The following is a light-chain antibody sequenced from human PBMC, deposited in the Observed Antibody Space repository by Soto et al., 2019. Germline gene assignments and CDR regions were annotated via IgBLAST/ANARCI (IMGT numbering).Light chain of an antibody. J-gene: IGKJ1*01. Sequence: DIVLTQSPATLSLTPGQGASLSCRASQSVSSSYLAWYQQKPGQAPRLLIYGASSRATGIPDRFSGSGSGTTFTLTISRLETEDFAVYSCQQYGSFPWTFGQGTKVDIK. CDR1: QSVSSSY. V-gene: IGKV3-20*01. CDR3: QQYGSFPWT. CDR2: GAS.